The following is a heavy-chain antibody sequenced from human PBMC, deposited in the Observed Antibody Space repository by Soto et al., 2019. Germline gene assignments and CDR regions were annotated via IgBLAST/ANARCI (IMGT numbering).Heavy chain of an antibody. V-gene: IGHV3-7*03. CDR3: TSSTSGMTYHAVFDF. D-gene: IGHD2-2*01. CDR2: IKPDGSET. CDR1: GLTLSVHW. Sequence: GXLRLSLAASGLTLSVHWVTWVRQTPGEGLQWVAAIKPDGSETFYVDSVKGRFTISRDNARNSLFLQMDSLRAEDTAVYYCTSSTSGMTYHAVFDFWGQGTLVTVSS. J-gene: IGHJ4*02.